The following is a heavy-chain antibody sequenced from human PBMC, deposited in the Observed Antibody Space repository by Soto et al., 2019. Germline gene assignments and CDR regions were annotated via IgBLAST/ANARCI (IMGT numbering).Heavy chain of an antibody. CDR3: ATDTARTYYYYGIDV. CDR2: IYPGDSDT. Sequence: GESLKISCKGSGYSFTSHWIGWVRQMLGKGLQWMGIIYPGDSDTRYSPSFQGQVTMSVDKSTSTAYLQWSSLKASDTAMYYGATDTARTYYYYGIDVWGQWTTVTVSS. CDR1: GYSFTSHW. D-gene: IGHD5-18*01. V-gene: IGHV5-51*01. J-gene: IGHJ6*02.